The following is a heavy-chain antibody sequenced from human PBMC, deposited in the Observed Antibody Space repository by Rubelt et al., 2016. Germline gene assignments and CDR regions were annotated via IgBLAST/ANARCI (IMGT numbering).Heavy chain of an antibody. CDR1: GGSISSGGYS. Sequence: QVQLQESGPGLVKPSQTLSLTCAVSGGSISSGGYSWSWIRQPPGKGLEWIGYIYYSGSTYYDSSLKSRVTISLDTSKNQFSLKLSSVTAADTAVYYCAASTARLTTDFDYWGQGTLVTVSS. V-gene: IGHV4-30-4*07. CDR2: IYYSGST. J-gene: IGHJ4*02. CDR3: AASTARLTTDFDY. D-gene: IGHD1-14*01.